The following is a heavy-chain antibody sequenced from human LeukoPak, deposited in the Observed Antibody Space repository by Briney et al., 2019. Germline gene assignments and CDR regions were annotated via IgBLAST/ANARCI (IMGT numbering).Heavy chain of an antibody. CDR3: GYYGSSYGMDV. Sequence: SVKVSCKASGGTFSSYAISWVRQAPGQGLEWMGGIIPIFGTANYAQKFHGRVTITADESTSTAYMELSSLRSEDTAVYYCGYYGSSYGMDVWGKGTTVTVSS. J-gene: IGHJ6*04. V-gene: IGHV1-69*13. D-gene: IGHD3-10*01. CDR1: GGTFSSYA. CDR2: IIPIFGTA.